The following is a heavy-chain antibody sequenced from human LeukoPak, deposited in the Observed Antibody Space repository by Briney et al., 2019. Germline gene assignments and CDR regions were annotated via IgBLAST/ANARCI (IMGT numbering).Heavy chain of an antibody. D-gene: IGHD3-10*01. CDR2: ISSSISTI. CDR1: GFTFSSYS. Sequence: PGGSLRHSCAASGFTFSSYSMIWVRQAPGKGLEWVSYISSSISTIYYVDSVRSRFTTSPDTTKNSLYLQKNTLRDEDTAVYYCARDLSGGYAFDIWGQGTMVTVSS. CDR3: ARDLSGGYAFDI. V-gene: IGHV3-48*02. J-gene: IGHJ3*02.